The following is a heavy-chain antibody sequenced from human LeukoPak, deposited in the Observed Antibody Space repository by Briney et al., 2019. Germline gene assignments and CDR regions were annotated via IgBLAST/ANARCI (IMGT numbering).Heavy chain of an antibody. CDR3: ARGSGWAFDI. Sequence: GGSLRLSCAASGFTFSSYWMTWVRQAPGKGLEWVAIIKKEGSAKYYVDSVRGRFTISRDNAENSLYLQLNSLRAEDTAVYYCARGSGWAFDIWGQGTMVTVSS. J-gene: IGHJ3*02. V-gene: IGHV3-7*04. CDR1: GFTFSSYW. CDR2: IKKEGSAK. D-gene: IGHD6-19*01.